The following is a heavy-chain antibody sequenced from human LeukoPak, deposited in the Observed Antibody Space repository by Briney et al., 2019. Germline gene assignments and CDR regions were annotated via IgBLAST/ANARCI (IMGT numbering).Heavy chain of an antibody. CDR1: GASVSNSY. D-gene: IGHD3-3*01. V-gene: IGHV4-4*07. J-gene: IGHJ5*02. Sequence: TSSETLTLTCSVSGASVSNSYWSWIRQPAGKGLEWIGRVYTLGGTSYNPSLKSRVTMSVDTSKNQLSLTLTSVTDADTGVYFCAKVNILQGSPVAFRFDPWGQGTLVTVSS. CDR2: VYTLGGT. CDR3: AKVNILQGSPVAFRFDP.